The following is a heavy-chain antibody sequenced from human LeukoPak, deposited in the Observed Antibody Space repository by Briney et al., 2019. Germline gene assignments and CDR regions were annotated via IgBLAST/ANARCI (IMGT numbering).Heavy chain of an antibody. V-gene: IGHV3-30*02. CDR3: AKDQSWRDGYDYEDY. CDR1: GFTFSSYG. D-gene: IGHD5-12*01. CDR2: IRYDGSNK. Sequence: PGGSLRLSCAASGFTFSSYGMHWVRQAPGKGLEWVAFIRYDGSNKYYADSVKGRFTISRDNSKNTLYLQMNSLRAEDTAVYYCAKDQSWRDGYDYEDYWGQGTLVTVSS. J-gene: IGHJ4*02.